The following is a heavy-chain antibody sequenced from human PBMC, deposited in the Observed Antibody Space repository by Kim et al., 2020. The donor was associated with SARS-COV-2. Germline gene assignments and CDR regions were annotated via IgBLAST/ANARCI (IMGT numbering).Heavy chain of an antibody. D-gene: IGHD6-19*01. J-gene: IGHJ3*02. CDR1: GFTFSSYA. CDR3: ARGSQQWLVRGAFDI. Sequence: GGSLRLSCAASGFTFSSYAMHWVRQAPGKGLEWMAVISYDGSNKYYAYSVKGRFTISRDNSKNTLYLQMNSLRAEDTAVYYCARGSQQWLVRGAFDIWGQGTMVTVSS. CDR2: ISYDGSNK. V-gene: IGHV3-30-3*01.